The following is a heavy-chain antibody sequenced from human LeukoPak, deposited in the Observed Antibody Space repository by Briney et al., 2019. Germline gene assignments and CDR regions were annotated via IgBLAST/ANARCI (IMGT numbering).Heavy chain of an antibody. CDR3: ARARFTRYYYYYMDV. CDR1: GFTFSDYY. Sequence: PGGSLRLSCAASGFTFSDYYMSWIRQAPGKGLEWVSYISSSGNTIYYADSVKGRFAISRDNAKNSLYLQMNSLRAEDTAVYYCARARFTRYYYYYMDVWGKGTTVTISS. J-gene: IGHJ6*03. D-gene: IGHD2-2*01. V-gene: IGHV3-11*04. CDR2: ISSSGNTI.